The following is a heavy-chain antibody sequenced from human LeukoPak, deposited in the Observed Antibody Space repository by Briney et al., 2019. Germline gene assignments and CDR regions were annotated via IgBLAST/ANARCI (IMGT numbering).Heavy chain of an antibody. V-gene: IGHV3-33*01. CDR2: IWYDGSNK. J-gene: IGHJ3*02. D-gene: IGHD2-15*01. Sequence: GGSLRLSCAASGFTFSSYGMHWVRQAPGKGLEWVAVIWYDGSNKYYADSVKGRFTISRDNSKNTLYLQLNSLRAEDTAVYYCARAAREQHDAFDIWRQGTMVTVSS. CDR3: ARAAREQHDAFDI. CDR1: GFTFSSYG.